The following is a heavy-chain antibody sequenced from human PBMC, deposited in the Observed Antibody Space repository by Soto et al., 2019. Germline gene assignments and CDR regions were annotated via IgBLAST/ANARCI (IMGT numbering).Heavy chain of an antibody. Sequence: PSETLSLTCAVFGYSISIGYYWGCIRQPPGKGLEWIWSIYHSGSIYYNPSLKSRATLSLETSKDQFSLKLTSVTAAETAVYYCARVGPGRVVVITKWGQGNLATVSS. CDR3: ARVGPGRVVVITK. D-gene: IGHD3-22*01. CDR2: IYHSGSI. V-gene: IGHV4-38-2*01. CDR1: GYSISIGYY. J-gene: IGHJ4*02.